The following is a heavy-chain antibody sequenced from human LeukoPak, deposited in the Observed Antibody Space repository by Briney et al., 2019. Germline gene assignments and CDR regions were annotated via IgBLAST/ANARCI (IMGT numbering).Heavy chain of an antibody. CDR3: ATIKRGNIFGYFDF. J-gene: IGHJ4*02. V-gene: IGHV4-39*01. D-gene: IGHD5-18*01. CDR1: GGSISSSSYY. Sequence: SETLSLTCTVSGGSISSSSYYWGWIRQPLGQGLEWIGSIYYSGSTYYNPSLKSRVTISVDTSKNQFSLRLTSVTAADTAVYYCATIKRGNIFGYFDFWGQGIPVTVSS. CDR2: IYYSGST.